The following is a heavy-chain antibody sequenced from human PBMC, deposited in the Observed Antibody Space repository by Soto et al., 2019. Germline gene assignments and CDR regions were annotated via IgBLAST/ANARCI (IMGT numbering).Heavy chain of an antibody. CDR2: ISGSGGSP. D-gene: IGHD2-2*01. J-gene: IGHJ4*02. V-gene: IGHV3-23*01. Sequence: EVQLLESGGGLVQPGGSLRLSCAASGFTFSSYTMSWVRQAPGKGLEWVSVISGSGGSPYYADSVQGRFTISRDNPKNTLYLQMNSLRAEDTANYYCAKARCSSTTCYVPDYWGQGTLVTVSS. CDR3: AKARCSSTTCYVPDY. CDR1: GFTFSSYT.